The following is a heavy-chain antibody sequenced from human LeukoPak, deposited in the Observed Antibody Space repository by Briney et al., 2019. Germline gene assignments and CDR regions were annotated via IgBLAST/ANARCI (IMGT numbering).Heavy chain of an antibody. CDR3: ARVEQLVGSPAVP. V-gene: IGHV4-30-4*08. CDR1: GGSISSGDYY. Sequence: SETLSLTCTVSGGSISSGDYYWSWIRQPPGKGLEWIGYIYYSGSTYYNPSLKSRVTISVDTSKNQFSLKLSSVTAADTAVYYCARVEQLVGSPAVPWGQGTLVTVSS. D-gene: IGHD6-13*01. J-gene: IGHJ5*02. CDR2: IYYSGST.